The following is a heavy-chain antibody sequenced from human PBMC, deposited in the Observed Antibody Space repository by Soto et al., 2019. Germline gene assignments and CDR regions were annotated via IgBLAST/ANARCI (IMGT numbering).Heavy chain of an antibody. J-gene: IGHJ4*02. CDR1: GGTISSYY. V-gene: IGHV4-59*01. D-gene: IGHD5-18*01. CDR2: TYYSGST. CDR3: TTNRPGYSYGPHGFDY. Sequence: SETLSLTCTVSGGTISSYYWSWIRQPPGKGLEWIGYTYYSGSTNYNPSLKSRVTISVDTSKNQFSLKLSSVTAADTAVYYCTTNRPGYSYGPHGFDYWGQGSLVTVSS.